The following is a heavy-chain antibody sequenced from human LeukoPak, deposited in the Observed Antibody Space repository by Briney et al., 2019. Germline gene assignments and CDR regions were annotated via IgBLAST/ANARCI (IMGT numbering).Heavy chain of an antibody. CDR1: GFTVNNNY. J-gene: IGHJ4*02. CDR3: AGGVLPYYFDY. CDR2: IYSGGST. V-gene: IGHV3-66*01. Sequence: GGFLRLSCAASGFTVNNNYMSWVRQAPGKGLEWVSVIYSGGSTFYADSVKGRLTISRDNSKNTLYLHMDSLRAEDTAVYYCAGGVLPYYFDYWGQGTLVTVSS.